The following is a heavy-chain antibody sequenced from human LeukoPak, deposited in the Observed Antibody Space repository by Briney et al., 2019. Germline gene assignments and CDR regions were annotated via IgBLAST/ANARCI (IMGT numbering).Heavy chain of an antibody. J-gene: IGHJ4*02. Sequence: ASVKVSCKASGYTFTGYYMHWVRQAPGQGLEWMGWINPNSGGTNYAQKFQGRVTRTRDTSISTAYMELSRLRSDDTAVYYCARDPPPIWPTVTYYFDYWGQGTLVTVSS. CDR1: GYTFTGYY. D-gene: IGHD4-17*01. CDR3: ARDPPPIWPTVTYYFDY. CDR2: INPNSGGT. V-gene: IGHV1-2*02.